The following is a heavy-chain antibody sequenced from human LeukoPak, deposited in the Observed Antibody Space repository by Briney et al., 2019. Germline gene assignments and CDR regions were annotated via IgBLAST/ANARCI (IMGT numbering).Heavy chain of an antibody. CDR1: GFTFNNYA. D-gene: IGHD6-13*01. CDR3: ATRPPKGSSWYRGHFDC. CDR2: ISGTGGST. J-gene: IGHJ4*02. V-gene: IGHV3-23*01. Sequence: GGSRRLSCAASGFTFNNYAMSWVRQAPGKGLEWVSAISGTGGSTYYADSVKGRFTISRDNSKNTLYLQMNSLRAEDTAVYYCATRPPKGSSWYRGHFDCWGQGTLVTVSS.